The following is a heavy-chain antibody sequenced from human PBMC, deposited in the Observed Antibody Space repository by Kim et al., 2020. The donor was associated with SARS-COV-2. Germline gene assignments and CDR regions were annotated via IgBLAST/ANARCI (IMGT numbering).Heavy chain of an antibody. D-gene: IGHD3-22*01. CDR3: ARQQTTYFYDSGGFPDAFDI. V-gene: IGHV4-59*08. CDR2: IYYNGRT. CDR1: GGSMNNYY. J-gene: IGHJ3*02. Sequence: SETLSLTCTVSGGSMNNYYWSWIRQSPGKGLEWIGYIYYNGRTNYSPSLKGRVTISVDTSKNQVSLKLSSVTAADRAVYYCARQQTTYFYDSGGFPDAFDIWGQGTTVTVSS.